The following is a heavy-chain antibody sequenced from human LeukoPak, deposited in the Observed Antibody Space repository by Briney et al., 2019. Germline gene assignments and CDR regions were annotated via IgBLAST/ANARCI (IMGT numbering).Heavy chain of an antibody. CDR2: MNPNSGNT. CDR3: ARGIEWRYYDFWSGYFNDY. J-gene: IGHJ4*02. D-gene: IGHD3-3*01. CDR1: GYTFTSYD. V-gene: IGHV1-8*01. Sequence: GASVKVSCKASGYTFTSYDINWVRQATGQGLEWMGWMNPNSGNTGYAQKFQGRVTMTRNTSISTAYMELSSLRSEDTAVYYCARGIEWRYYDFWSGYFNDYWGQGTLVTVSS.